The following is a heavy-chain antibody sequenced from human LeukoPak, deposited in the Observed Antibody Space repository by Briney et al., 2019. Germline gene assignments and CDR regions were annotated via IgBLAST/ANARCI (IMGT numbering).Heavy chain of an antibody. CDR3: ARRGGVYYGDFLDY. J-gene: IGHJ4*02. D-gene: IGHD2-8*02. CDR2: IYYSWST. CDR1: GRSISSSSYY. V-gene: IGHV4-39*01. Sequence: PSETLSLICTVSGRSISSSSYYWGRIPQPPGKGLEWIGSIYYSWSTYYNPSLNSRVTISVDTSKNQFSLKLSSVTAADTAVYYCARRGGVYYGDFLDYSGQGTLVTVSS.